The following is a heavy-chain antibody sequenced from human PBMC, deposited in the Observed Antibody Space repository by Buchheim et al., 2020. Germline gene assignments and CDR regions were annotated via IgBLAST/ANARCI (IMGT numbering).Heavy chain of an antibody. CDR1: GFTFSSYG. V-gene: IGHV3-33*01. CDR3: ARDPLSMVRGVRFFDY. J-gene: IGHJ4*02. Sequence: QVQLVESGGGVVQPGRSLRLSCAASGFTFSSYGMHWVRQAPGKGLEWVAVIWYDGSNKYYAESVKGRFTISRDNSKNTLYLQMDSLGAEDTAVYYCARDPLSMVRGVRFFDYWGQGTL. D-gene: IGHD3-10*01. CDR2: IWYDGSNK.